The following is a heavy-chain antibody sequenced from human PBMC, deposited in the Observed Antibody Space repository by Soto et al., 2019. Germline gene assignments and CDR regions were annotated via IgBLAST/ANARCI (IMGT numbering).Heavy chain of an antibody. CDR3: ARGRFLEWLLYYFDY. Sequence: GASVKVSCKASGYTFTSYAMHWVRQAPGQRLEWMGWINAGNGNTKYSQKFQGRVTITRDTSASTAYMELSSLRSEYTAVYYCARGRFLEWLLYYFDYWGQGTLVTVSS. CDR2: INAGNGNT. V-gene: IGHV1-3*01. D-gene: IGHD3-3*01. CDR1: GYTFTSYA. J-gene: IGHJ4*02.